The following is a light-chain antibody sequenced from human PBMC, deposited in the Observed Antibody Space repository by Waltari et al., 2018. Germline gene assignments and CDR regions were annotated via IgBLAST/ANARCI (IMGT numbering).Light chain of an antibody. CDR3: SSYTTTRTRL. J-gene: IGLJ2*01. V-gene: IGLV2-14*03. Sequence: QSALTQPASVSGSPGQSVTISCIGTSSDIGAYNYVAWYQHYPGKAPKLLIYDVSNRPSGVSSRFSGSKSGNTASLTISGLQADDESEYYCSSYTTTRTRLFGGGTKLTVL. CDR2: DVS. CDR1: SSDIGAYNY.